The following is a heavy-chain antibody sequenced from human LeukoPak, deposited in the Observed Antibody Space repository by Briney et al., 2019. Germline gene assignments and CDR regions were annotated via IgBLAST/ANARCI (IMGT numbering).Heavy chain of an antibody. V-gene: IGHV1-2*02. CDR1: GYTFTDYY. J-gene: IGHJ6*03. D-gene: IGHD6-19*01. Sequence: ASVKVSCKASGYTFTDYYMHWVRQAPGQGLEWMGWINPNSGSTDFAQKFQGRVTMTRDTSISTAYMELSRLRSDDTAVYYCARDLRYSSGWSASGMDVWGKGTTVTISS. CDR3: ARDLRYSSGWSASGMDV. CDR2: INPNSGST.